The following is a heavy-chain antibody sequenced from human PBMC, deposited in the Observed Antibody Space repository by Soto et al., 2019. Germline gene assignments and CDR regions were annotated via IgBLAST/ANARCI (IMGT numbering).Heavy chain of an antibody. V-gene: IGHV3-30*04. CDR3: GREPYISGHYSGGCDV. J-gene: IGHJ3*01. CDR2: VSHDGKTE. CDR1: GFTFSSYA. Sequence: QVQLVESGGGVVQPGRSLRLSCAASGFTFSSYAMHWVRQAPGKGLEWVAVVSHDGKTEYHAASVKGRFTISRDTSANILSLPMNSLRDEDAVVYYCGREPYISGHYSGGCDVWGQGTMVTVSS. D-gene: IGHD3-22*01.